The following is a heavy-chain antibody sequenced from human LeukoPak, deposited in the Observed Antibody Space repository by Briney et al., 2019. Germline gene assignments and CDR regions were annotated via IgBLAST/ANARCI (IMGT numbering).Heavy chain of an antibody. D-gene: IGHD3-9*01. CDR1: GGSFSSGSYY. J-gene: IGHJ4*02. CDR3: ARQRLNRLRYFDWLLSGIIDY. V-gene: IGHV4-61*01. Sequence: SETLSLTCNVSGGSFSSGSYYWSWIRQPPGKGLEWIGYIYYSGSTNYNPSLKSRVTISVDTSKNQFSLKLSSVTAADTAVYYCARQRLNRLRYFDWLLSGIIDYWGQGTLVTVSS. CDR2: IYYSGST.